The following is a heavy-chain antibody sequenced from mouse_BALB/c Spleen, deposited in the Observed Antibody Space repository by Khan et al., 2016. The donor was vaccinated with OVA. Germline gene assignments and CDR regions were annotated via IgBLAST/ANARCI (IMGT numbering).Heavy chain of an antibody. V-gene: IGHV14-1*02. Sequence: VRLQQSGAELVRPGALVKLSCKASGFNIKDYYIHWVKQRPEQGLEWIGWIDPANDNTIYDPKFQAKAIITADTSSNTAYLQLSSLASEDTAVYYCASSGYSAWFAYWGQGTLVTVSA. CDR1: GFNIKDYY. J-gene: IGHJ3*01. CDR3: ASSGYSAWFAY. CDR2: IDPANDNT.